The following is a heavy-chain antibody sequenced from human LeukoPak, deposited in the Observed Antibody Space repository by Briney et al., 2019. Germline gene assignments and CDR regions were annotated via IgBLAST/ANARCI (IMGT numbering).Heavy chain of an antibody. V-gene: IGHV3-21*01. D-gene: IGHD3-22*01. CDR1: GFTFSSYS. Sequence: PGGSLRLSCAASGFTFSSYSMNWVRQAPGKGLEWVSSISSSSYIYYADSVKGRFTISRDNAKNSLYLQMNSLRAEDTAVYYCARDPASRGYYYDSSGYSYYFDYWGQGTLVTVSS. J-gene: IGHJ4*02. CDR2: ISSSSYI. CDR3: ARDPASRGYYYDSSGYSYYFDY.